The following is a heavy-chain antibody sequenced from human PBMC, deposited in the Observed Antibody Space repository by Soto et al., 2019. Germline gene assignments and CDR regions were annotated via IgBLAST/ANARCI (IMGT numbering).Heavy chain of an antibody. V-gene: IGHV2-5*02. CDR3: AHRVLRTVFGLVTTTAIYFDF. CDR2: IYWDVDK. D-gene: IGHD3-3*01. Sequence: QITLNESGPTVVRPTETLTLTCRFSGFSLTTRGVGVGWIRQSPGKAPESLAIIYWDVDKRYSASLKSRLTITKDTSKNQVVLTVSDLDPTDTATYYCAHRVLRTVFGLVTTTAIYFDFWGQGTPVAVSS. J-gene: IGHJ4*02. CDR1: GFSLTTRGVG.